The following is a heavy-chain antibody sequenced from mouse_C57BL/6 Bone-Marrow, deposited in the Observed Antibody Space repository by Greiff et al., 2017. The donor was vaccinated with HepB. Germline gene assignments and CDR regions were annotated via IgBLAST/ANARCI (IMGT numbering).Heavy chain of an antibody. J-gene: IGHJ1*03. CDR2: ISSGGSYT. Sequence: EVQLVESGGDLVKPGGSLKLSCAASGFTFSSYGMSWVRQTPDKRLEWVATISSGGSYTYYPDSVKGRFTISRDNAKNTLYLQMSSLKSEDTAMYYCARHERYWYFDVRGTGTTVTVSS. V-gene: IGHV5-6*01. CDR3: ARHERYWYFDV. CDR1: GFTFSSYG.